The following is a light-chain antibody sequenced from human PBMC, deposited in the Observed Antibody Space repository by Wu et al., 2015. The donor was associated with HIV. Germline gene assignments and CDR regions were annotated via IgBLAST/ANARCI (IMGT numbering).Light chain of an antibody. CDR3: QQYNNWRPYS. Sequence: EIVLTQSPGTLSLSPGERATLSCRASQSVSSSYLAWYQQKPGQAPRLLIYGASIRATGIPARFSGSGSGAEFTLTVSSLQSEDFAVYYCQQYNNWRPYSFGQGTKLEIK. J-gene: IGKJ2*03. CDR2: GAS. CDR1: QSVSSSY. V-gene: IGKV3-15*01.